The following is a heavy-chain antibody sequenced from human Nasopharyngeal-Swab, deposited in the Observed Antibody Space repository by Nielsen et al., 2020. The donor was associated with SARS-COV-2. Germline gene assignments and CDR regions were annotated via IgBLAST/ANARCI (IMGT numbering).Heavy chain of an antibody. CDR3: ARDESAQHGAFY. Sequence: WIRQPPGKGLEWVAFIAHDASNEYYGDSVKGRFSISRDSSKNTLYLQMDSLRGEDTAVYYCARDESAQHGAFYWGRGTLVTVSS. D-gene: IGHD4-17*01. J-gene: IGHJ4*02. V-gene: IGHV3-30*03. CDR2: IAHDASNE.